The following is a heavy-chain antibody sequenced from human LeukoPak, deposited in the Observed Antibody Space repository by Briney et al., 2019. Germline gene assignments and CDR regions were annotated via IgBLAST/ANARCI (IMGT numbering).Heavy chain of an antibody. J-gene: IGHJ4*02. Sequence: GGSLRLSCAASGFTFSSYTMTWVRQAPGKGLEWVSSLSGNGDQTFYADSVKGRFTISRDNSKNTLYLQMNSLRADDTAVYYCAKDPRNVWYDWGQGTLVTVSS. D-gene: IGHD6-13*01. CDR2: LSGNGDQT. CDR3: AKDPRNVWYD. CDR1: GFTFSSYT. V-gene: IGHV3-23*01.